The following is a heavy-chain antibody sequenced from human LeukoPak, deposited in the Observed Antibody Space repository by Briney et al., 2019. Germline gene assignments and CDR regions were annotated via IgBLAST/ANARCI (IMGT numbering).Heavy chain of an antibody. CDR2: IYYIGST. CDR3: ARLTMVRGIYDAFDI. Sequence: PSETLSLTCTVSGGSISYYYWSWIRQPPGKGLELIGFIYYIGSTDYNPSLKSRVTMSMDTSKNEFPLRLSSVTAADTAVYYCARLTMVRGIYDAFDIWGQGTMVTVSS. CDR1: GGSISYYY. V-gene: IGHV4-59*01. D-gene: IGHD3-10*01. J-gene: IGHJ3*02.